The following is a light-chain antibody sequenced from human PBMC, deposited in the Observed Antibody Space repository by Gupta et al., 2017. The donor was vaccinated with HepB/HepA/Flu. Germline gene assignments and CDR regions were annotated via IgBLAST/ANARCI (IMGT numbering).Light chain of an antibody. J-gene: IGKJ1*01. CDR3: QQYNSYPWT. V-gene: IGKV1-5*03. Sequence: DIQMTQSPSTLSASVGDRVTITCRASQSISSWLAWYQQKPGKAPKLLIDKASSLESGVPSRCSGSGSGTEFTLTISSLQPDDFATYYCQQYNSYPWTFGQGTKVEIK. CDR2: KAS. CDR1: QSISSW.